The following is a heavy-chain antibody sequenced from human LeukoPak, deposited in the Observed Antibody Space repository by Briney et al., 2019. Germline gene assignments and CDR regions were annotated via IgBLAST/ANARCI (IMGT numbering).Heavy chain of an antibody. D-gene: IGHD3-22*01. J-gene: IGHJ4*02. CDR3: ARDGEDDSSGHYKPFDY. CDR2: IWYDGNTK. V-gene: IGHV3-33*08. CDR1: GFRFSDFT. Sequence: PGGSLRLSCAASGFRFSDFTMTWVRQAPGKGPEWVAAIWYDGNTKYYADSARGRFAISRDNSKNTLYLLMNSLRAEDTALYYCARDGEDDSSGHYKPFDYWGQGTLVTVSS.